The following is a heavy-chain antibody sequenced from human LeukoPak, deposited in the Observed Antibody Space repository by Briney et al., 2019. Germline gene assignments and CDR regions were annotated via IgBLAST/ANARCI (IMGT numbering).Heavy chain of an antibody. J-gene: IGHJ4*02. Sequence: SGTLSLTCAVSGGSISKTNWWSWVRQSPGTGLEWIGEIWHSGSTNYNPSLKSRVTISVDTSKNQFSLKLSSVTAADTAVYYCAGRPKIAAAGFDYWGQGTLVTVSS. D-gene: IGHD6-13*01. CDR1: GGSISKTNW. V-gene: IGHV4-4*02. CDR2: IWHSGST. CDR3: AGRPKIAAAGFDY.